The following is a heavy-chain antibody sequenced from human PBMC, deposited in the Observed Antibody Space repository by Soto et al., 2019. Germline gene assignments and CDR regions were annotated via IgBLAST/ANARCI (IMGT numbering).Heavy chain of an antibody. J-gene: IGHJ4*02. Sequence: GGSLRLSCAASRFTFSSYAMTWVRQAPGKGLEWVSSITSDGVNTYYADSMKGRFTISRDNSKNTVYLQINSLRAEDTDVYYCSKSGDGYWGQGTLVTVSS. CDR3: SKSGDGY. CDR1: RFTFSSYA. V-gene: IGHV3-23*01. D-gene: IGHD3-10*01. CDR2: ITSDGVNT.